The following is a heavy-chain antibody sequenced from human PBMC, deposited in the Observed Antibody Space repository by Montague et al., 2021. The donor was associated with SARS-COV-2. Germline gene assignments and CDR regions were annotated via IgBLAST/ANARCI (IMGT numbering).Heavy chain of an antibody. J-gene: IGHJ4*02. Sequence: SLRLSCAASGFTFSSFTMSWVRLAPGKGLEWVSTIRGSGGSTWYADSVKGRFTISRDNAKSTLFLQMNSLRAEDTALYYCAGAGDYDYWGRGSLVTVSS. D-gene: IGHD4-17*01. CDR1: GFTFSSFT. CDR3: AGAGDYDY. CDR2: IRGSGGST. V-gene: IGHV3-23*01.